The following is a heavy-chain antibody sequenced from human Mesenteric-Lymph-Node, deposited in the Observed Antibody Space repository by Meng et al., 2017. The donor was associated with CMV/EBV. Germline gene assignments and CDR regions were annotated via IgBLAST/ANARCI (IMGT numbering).Heavy chain of an antibody. D-gene: IGHD3-3*01. CDR2: IYPGGATT. J-gene: IGHJ4*02. V-gene: IGHV3-23*03. CDR1: GYSFRKYG. CDR3: AKEADYDFWSGYFY. Sequence: GESLKISCAASGYSFRKYGMSWVRQAPGKGLEWVSVIYPGGATTDYAASVMGRFTISRDDSKNTLYLQMNSLRAEDTAVYYCAKEADYDFWSGYFYWGQGTLVTVST.